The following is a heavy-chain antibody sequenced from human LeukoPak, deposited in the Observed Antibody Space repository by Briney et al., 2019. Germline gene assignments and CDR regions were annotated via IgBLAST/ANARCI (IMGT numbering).Heavy chain of an antibody. CDR1: GYSFTTYW. Sequence: GESLKISCKGSGYSFTTYWIGWVRQMPGKGLEWMGIIYPGDSDTRYSPSFQGQVTISADKSISTAYLQWSSLKASDTAMYYCAREYSSFPDSFDIWGQGTMVTVSS. J-gene: IGHJ3*02. CDR2: IYPGDSDT. V-gene: IGHV5-51*01. D-gene: IGHD6-6*01. CDR3: AREYSSFPDSFDI.